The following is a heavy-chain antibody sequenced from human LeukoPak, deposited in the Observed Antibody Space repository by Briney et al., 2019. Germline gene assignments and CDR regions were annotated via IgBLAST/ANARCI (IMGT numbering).Heavy chain of an antibody. D-gene: IGHD1-26*01. CDR2: ISYEGTNS. J-gene: IGHJ4*02. CDR3: AKEGSGNRGDYFDY. V-gene: IGHV3-30*18. Sequence: GGSLRLSCAASGFTFTSYSMNWVRQAPGKGLEWVAVISYEGTNSYCADSVKGRFSISRDNSRKTLYLQMNSLRPEDTAVYYCAKEGSGNRGDYFDYWGQGTLVTVSS. CDR1: GFTFTSYS.